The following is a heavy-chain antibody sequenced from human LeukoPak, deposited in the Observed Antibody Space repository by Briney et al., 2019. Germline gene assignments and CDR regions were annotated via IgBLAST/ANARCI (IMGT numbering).Heavy chain of an antibody. CDR2: IKNDGTEI. Sequence: GGSLRLSCAASGFTLNYYRMTWVRQAPGRGLEWVANIKNDGTEIYYVDSVKGRFTVSRDNSKSSLFLQMNSLRSEDAAVYYCAKDRRISPYWYFEIWGRGTLVTASS. CDR1: GFTLNYYR. D-gene: IGHD3-10*01. V-gene: IGHV3-7*01. CDR3: AKDRRISPYWYFEI. J-gene: IGHJ2*01.